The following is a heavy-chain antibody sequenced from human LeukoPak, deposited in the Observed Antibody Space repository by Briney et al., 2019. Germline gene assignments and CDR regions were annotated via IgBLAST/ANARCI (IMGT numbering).Heavy chain of an antibody. D-gene: IGHD6-19*01. V-gene: IGHV3-7*03. Sequence: PGGSLRLSCVASRFTFSNYWMTWVRQAPGKGLERVANIKKDGGETYYMESVKGRFTISRDNARNSLYLQMNSLTVEDTALYYCAREYSSGWYYYYMDVWGKGTTVTVSS. CDR3: AREYSSGWYYYYMDV. CDR2: IKKDGGET. CDR1: RFTFSNYW. J-gene: IGHJ6*03.